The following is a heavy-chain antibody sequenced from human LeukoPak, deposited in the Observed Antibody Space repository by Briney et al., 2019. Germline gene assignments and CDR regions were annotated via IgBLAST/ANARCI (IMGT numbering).Heavy chain of an antibody. Sequence: GGSLRLSCAASGFTFSSYWMHWVRQAPGKGLVWVSRINTDGSSTSYADSVKGRFTISRDNAKNTLYLQMNSLRAEDTAVYYCAREDDYSNYLDYWGQGTLVTVSS. D-gene: IGHD4-11*01. J-gene: IGHJ4*02. CDR3: AREDDYSNYLDY. CDR2: INTDGSST. V-gene: IGHV3-74*01. CDR1: GFTFSSYW.